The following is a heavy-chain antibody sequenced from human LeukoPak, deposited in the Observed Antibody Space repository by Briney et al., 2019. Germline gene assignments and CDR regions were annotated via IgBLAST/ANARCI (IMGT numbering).Heavy chain of an antibody. CDR2: INHSGST. V-gene: IGHV4-34*01. Sequence: PSETLSLTCAVYGGSFSGYYWSWIRQPPGKGLEWIGEINHSGSTNYNPSLKSRVTISVDTSKNQFSLKLSSVTAADTAVYYCASLDTAKSRFDYWGQGTLVTVSS. CDR3: ASLDTAKSRFDY. J-gene: IGHJ4*02. CDR1: GGSFSGYY. D-gene: IGHD5-18*01.